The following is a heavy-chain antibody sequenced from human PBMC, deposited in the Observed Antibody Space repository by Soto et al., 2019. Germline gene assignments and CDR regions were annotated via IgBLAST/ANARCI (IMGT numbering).Heavy chain of an antibody. CDR3: ARDRGYCSGGSCYSYHFDY. D-gene: IGHD2-15*01. CDR2: ISSSSSTI. CDR1: GFTFSSYS. V-gene: IGHV3-48*01. Sequence: GVLRLSCAASGFTFSSYSMNWVRQAPGKGLEWVSYISSSSSTIYYADSVKGRFTISRDNAKNSLYLQMNSLRAEDTAVYYCARDRGYCSGGSCYSYHFDYWGQGTLVTVSS. J-gene: IGHJ4*02.